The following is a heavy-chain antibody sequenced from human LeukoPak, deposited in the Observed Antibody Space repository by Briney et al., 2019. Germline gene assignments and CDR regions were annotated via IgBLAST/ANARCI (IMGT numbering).Heavy chain of an antibody. D-gene: IGHD5-12*01. J-gene: IGHJ4*02. Sequence: GGSLRLSCAASGFIFKSYYMNWVRQAPGKGLEWVSLISSSGTSIYYTDSVKGRFTISGDNAQNSLYLQMDSLRAEDTAEYYCARSTGGYDGLFDYWGQGTLVTVSS. CDR1: GFIFKSYY. V-gene: IGHV3-48*01. CDR2: ISSSGTSI. CDR3: ARSTGGYDGLFDY.